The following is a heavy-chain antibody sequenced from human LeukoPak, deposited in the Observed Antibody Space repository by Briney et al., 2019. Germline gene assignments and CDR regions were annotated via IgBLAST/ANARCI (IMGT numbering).Heavy chain of an antibody. J-gene: IGHJ4*02. CDR2: FDPEDAET. D-gene: IGHD1-26*01. CDR3: ATDLVGATDFDY. CDR1: GYTLSELS. V-gene: IGHV1-24*01. Sequence: ASVRVSCKVFGYTLSELSIHWVRQAPGKGLEWMGSFDPEDAETAHAQKFQGRVTMTEDTSTDTAYMELSSLRSEDTAVYYCATDLVGATDFDYWGQGTLVTVSS.